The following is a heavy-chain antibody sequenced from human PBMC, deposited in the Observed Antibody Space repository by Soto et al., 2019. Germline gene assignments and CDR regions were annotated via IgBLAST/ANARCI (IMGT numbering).Heavy chain of an antibody. D-gene: IGHD4-4*01. CDR2: IYYSGST. CDR3: ARSFTVTSPHYYYMDV. J-gene: IGHJ6*03. Sequence: PSETLSLTCTVSGGSISSGGYYWSWIRQHPGKGLEWIGYIYYSGSTYYNPSLKSRVTISVDTSKNQFSLKLSSVTAADTAVYYCARSFTVTSPHYYYMDVWGKGTTVTVSS. V-gene: IGHV4-31*03. CDR1: GGSISSGGYY.